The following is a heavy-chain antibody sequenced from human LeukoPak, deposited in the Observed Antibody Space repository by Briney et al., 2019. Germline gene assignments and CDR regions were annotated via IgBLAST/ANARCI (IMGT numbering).Heavy chain of an antibody. CDR3: ARIGLCSGGSCYVDY. CDR2: IIPIIGIA. CDR1: GGTFSSYA. D-gene: IGHD2-15*01. Sequence: SVKVSCKASGGTFSSYAISWVRQAPGQGLEWMGRIIPIIGIANYAQKFQGRVTITADKSTSTAYMELSSLRSEDTAVDYCARIGLCSGGSCYVDYWGQGTLVTVSS. V-gene: IGHV1-69*04. J-gene: IGHJ4*02.